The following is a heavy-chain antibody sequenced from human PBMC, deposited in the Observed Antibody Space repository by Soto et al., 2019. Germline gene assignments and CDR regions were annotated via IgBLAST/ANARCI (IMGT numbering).Heavy chain of an antibody. Sequence: QVQLQESGPGLVKPSGTLSLTCAVSGGSISSSNWWSWVRQPPWKGLEWIGEIYDSGNTNYNPSLKSRVTMAVDKARNQFYLKLSSVTAADTAVYYCARRWGEGRVDYWGQGTLVTVSS. CDR1: GGSISSSNW. CDR3: ARRWGEGRVDY. CDR2: IYDSGNT. D-gene: IGHD3-10*01. J-gene: IGHJ4*02. V-gene: IGHV4-4*02.